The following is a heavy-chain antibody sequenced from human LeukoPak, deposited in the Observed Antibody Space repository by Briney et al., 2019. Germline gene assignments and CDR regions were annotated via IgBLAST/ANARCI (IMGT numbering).Heavy chain of an antibody. CDR3: AREAFSDRRIDY. J-gene: IGHJ4*02. D-gene: IGHD1-14*01. Sequence: SETLSLTCTGSGDSISGYYWSWIRQPPGKGLEWIGHIYYFGSTNYNPSLKSRVTISVDTSKNQFSLKLSSVTAADTAVYYCAREAFSDRRIDYWGQGTLVTVSS. CDR1: GDSISGYY. CDR2: IYYFGST. V-gene: IGHV4-59*01.